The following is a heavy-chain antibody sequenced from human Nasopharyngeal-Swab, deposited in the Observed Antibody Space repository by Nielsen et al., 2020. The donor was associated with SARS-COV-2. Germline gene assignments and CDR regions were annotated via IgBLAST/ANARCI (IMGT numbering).Heavy chain of an antibody. Sequence: GESLKISCSASGFIFNNYAMNWVRQAPGKGLEWVSGISGSGGSTFYADSVKGRFTISRDNAKNTLYLQMNSLRAEDTAVYYCARGGAVAGVDVWGKGTTVTVSS. CDR3: ARGGAVAGVDV. CDR2: ISGSGGST. J-gene: IGHJ6*04. V-gene: IGHV3-23*01. CDR1: GFIFNNYA. D-gene: IGHD6-19*01.